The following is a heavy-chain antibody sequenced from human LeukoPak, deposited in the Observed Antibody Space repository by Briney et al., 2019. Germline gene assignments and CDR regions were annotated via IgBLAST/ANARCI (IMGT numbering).Heavy chain of an antibody. CDR1: GLTFSDAW. V-gene: IGHV3-15*01. Sequence: PGGSLRLSCAVSGLTFSDAWINWVRQAPGKGLEWVGLIRSENDGGRKDYAAPVKDRFIMSRDDLKNTHYLQMNSLKIEDTGVYYCTTDPQWGFRGQGTLVTVSS. CDR3: TTDPQWGF. D-gene: IGHD2-8*01. CDR2: IRSENDGGRK. J-gene: IGHJ4*02.